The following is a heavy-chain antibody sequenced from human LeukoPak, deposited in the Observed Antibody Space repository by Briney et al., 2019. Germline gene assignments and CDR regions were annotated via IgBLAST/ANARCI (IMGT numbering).Heavy chain of an antibody. Sequence: ASVKVSCKASGYTFIGYYMHWVRQAPGQGLEWMGWINPNSGGTNYAQKFQGRVTMTRDTSISTAYMELSRLRSDDTAVYYCARLGTEKWDAFDIWGQGTMVTVSS. V-gene: IGHV1-2*02. CDR1: GYTFIGYY. CDR3: ARLGTEKWDAFDI. J-gene: IGHJ3*02. D-gene: IGHD1-26*01. CDR2: INPNSGGT.